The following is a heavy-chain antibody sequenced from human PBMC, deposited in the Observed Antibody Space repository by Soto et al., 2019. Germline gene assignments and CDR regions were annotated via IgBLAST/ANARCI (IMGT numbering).Heavy chain of an antibody. CDR1: GFTFSSYA. D-gene: IGHD6-19*01. J-gene: IGHJ4*02. V-gene: IGHV3-23*01. Sequence: GGSLRLSCAASGFTFSSYAMSWVRQAPGKGLEWVSAISGSGGSTYYADSVKGRFTISRDNSKNTLYLQMNSLRAEDTAVFYCAREGVAGRNLDYWGQGALVTVSS. CDR3: AREGVAGRNLDY. CDR2: ISGSGGST.